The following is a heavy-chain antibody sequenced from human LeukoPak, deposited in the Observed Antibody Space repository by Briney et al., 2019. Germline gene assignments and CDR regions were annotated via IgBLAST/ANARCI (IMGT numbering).Heavy chain of an antibody. J-gene: IGHJ5*02. D-gene: IGHD1-26*01. CDR3: AKDRGGLAAGAVNP. Sequence: AAVKVSCKASGYTFTAYYLHWVRQAPGQRLEWMGRINPNSGDTNYAQKFQGRVTLTRDTSILTAYLDLSRLTSDDTAVYFCAKDRGGLAAGAVNPWGQETLVTVSS. CDR1: GYTFTAYY. CDR2: INPNSGDT. V-gene: IGHV1-2*06.